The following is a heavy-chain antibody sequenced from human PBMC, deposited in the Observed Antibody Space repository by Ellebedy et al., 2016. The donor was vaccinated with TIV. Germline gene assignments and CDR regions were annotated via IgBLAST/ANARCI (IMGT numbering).Heavy chain of an antibody. V-gene: IGHV5-51*01. CDR2: IYPGDSET. D-gene: IGHD1-26*01. J-gene: IGHJ5*02. CDR1: GYSFTSYW. Sequence: GESLKISCKASGYSFTSYWIGWVRQMPGKGLEWMGIIYPGDSETSYSPSFQGQVTISADKSISTAYLQWRSLKASDTAMYYCARRRSGSPFDPWGQGTLVTVSS. CDR3: ARRRSGSPFDP.